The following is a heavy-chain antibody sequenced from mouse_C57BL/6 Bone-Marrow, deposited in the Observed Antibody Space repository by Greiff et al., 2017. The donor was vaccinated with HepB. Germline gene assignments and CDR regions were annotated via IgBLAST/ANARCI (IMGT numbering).Heavy chain of an antibody. CDR2: ISDGGSYT. V-gene: IGHV5-4*01. Sequence: EVKVVDSGGGLVKPGGSLKLSCAASGFTFSSYAMSWVRQTPEKRLEWVATISDGGSYTYYPDNVKGRFTISRDNAKNNLYLQMSHLKSEDTAMYYCARERGFYYDYGFAYWGQGTLVTVSA. CDR3: ARERGFYYDYGFAY. D-gene: IGHD2-4*01. J-gene: IGHJ3*01. CDR1: GFTFSSYA.